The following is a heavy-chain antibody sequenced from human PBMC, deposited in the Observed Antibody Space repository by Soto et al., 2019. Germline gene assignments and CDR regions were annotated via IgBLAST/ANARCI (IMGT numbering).Heavy chain of an antibody. V-gene: IGHV1-69*10. CDR2: IIPILGIA. J-gene: IGHJ4*02. CDR3: ARDRNYYDSSGYSYFDY. D-gene: IGHD3-22*01. CDR1: GGTFSSYA. Sequence: ASVKVSCKASGGTFSSYAISLVRQAPGQGLEWMGGIIPILGIANYAETFQGRVTITADKSTSTAYMELSSLRSEDTAVYYCARDRNYYDSSGYSYFDYWGQGTLVTVSS.